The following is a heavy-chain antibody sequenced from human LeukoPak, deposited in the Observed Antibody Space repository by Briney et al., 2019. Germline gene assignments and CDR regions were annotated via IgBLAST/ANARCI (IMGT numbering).Heavy chain of an antibody. CDR3: ARAITYYYGSGSPLGAFDI. J-gene: IGHJ3*02. D-gene: IGHD3-10*01. V-gene: IGHV3-33*01. CDR2: IWYDGSNK. Sequence: GESLKISCAASGFTFSSYGMHWVRQAPGKGLEWVAVIWYDGSNKYYTDSVRGRFTISRDNSKNTLYLQMNSLRAEDTAVYYCARAITYYYGSGSPLGAFDIWGQGTMVTVSS. CDR1: GFTFSSYG.